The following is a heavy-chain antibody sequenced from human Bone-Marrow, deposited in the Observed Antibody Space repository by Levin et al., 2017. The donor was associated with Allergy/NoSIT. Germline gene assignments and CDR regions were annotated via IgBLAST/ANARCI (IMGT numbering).Heavy chain of an antibody. CDR3: AREDSSGWYGLGAFDS. Sequence: GGSLRLSCAASGFTFSSYGMHWVRQAPGKGLEWVAVIWYDGSNKYYADSVKGRFTISRDNSKNTLYLQMNSLRAEDTAVYYCAREDSSGWYGLGAFDSWGQGTMVTVSS. J-gene: IGHJ3*02. CDR1: GFTFSSYG. D-gene: IGHD6-19*01. V-gene: IGHV3-33*01. CDR2: IWYDGSNK.